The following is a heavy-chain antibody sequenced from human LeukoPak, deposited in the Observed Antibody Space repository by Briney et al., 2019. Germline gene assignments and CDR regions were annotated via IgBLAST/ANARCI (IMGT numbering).Heavy chain of an antibody. CDR3: ARDRRIRRDFDY. CDR2: IKQDGSDK. D-gene: IGHD2-15*01. CDR1: GFTFSNYW. J-gene: IGHJ4*02. Sequence: GGSLRLSCAASGFTFSNYWMTWVRQVPGKGLEWVANIKQDGSDKYYVDSVKGRFAISRDNAKNSLYLQMNSLRAEDTAVYYCARDRRIRRDFDYWGQGTLVTVSS. V-gene: IGHV3-7*01.